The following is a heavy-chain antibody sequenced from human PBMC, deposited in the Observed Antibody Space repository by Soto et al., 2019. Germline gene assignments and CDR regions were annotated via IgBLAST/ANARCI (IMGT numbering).Heavy chain of an antibody. V-gene: IGHV1-69*02. CDR3: ARGALVVLNYFES. CDR2: IFPLTDIP. Sequence: QVQLLQSGTEVKKHGSSVKVSCKASGGTFRNYPINWVRQAPGQGLEWMGSIFPLTDIPDYAQNFQARLTISANYYTRPDYMELSSLTYEETAMYFSARGALVVLNYFESWGQGTLVTVSS. CDR1: GGTFRNYP. J-gene: IGHJ4*02.